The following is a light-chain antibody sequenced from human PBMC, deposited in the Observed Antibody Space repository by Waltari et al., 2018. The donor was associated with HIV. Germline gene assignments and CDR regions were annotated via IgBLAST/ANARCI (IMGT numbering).Light chain of an antibody. V-gene: IGLV2-23*02. CDR3: CSYAGSSTWV. CDR2: VVS. CDR1: SSDVGGYNY. Sequence: QSALTQPASVSGSPGQSITISCTGTSSDVGGYNYVSWYQQHPGKGPKLMIYVVSKRASGVFKRFAGSKSGNTASLTISGLQAEDESDYYCCSYAGSSTWVFGGGTKLTVL. J-gene: IGLJ3*02.